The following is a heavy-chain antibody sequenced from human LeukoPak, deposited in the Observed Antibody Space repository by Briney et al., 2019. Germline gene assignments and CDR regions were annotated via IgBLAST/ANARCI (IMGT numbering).Heavy chain of an antibody. D-gene: IGHD3-10*02. CDR1: GITFSSYG. CDR2: ISSSGSTI. V-gene: IGHV3-48*03. J-gene: IGHJ6*04. Sequence: GGSLRLSCAASGITFSSYGMSWVRQAPGKGLEWVSYISSSGSTIYYADSVKGRFTISRDNAKNSLYLQMNSLRAEDTAVYYCAELGITMIGGVWGKGTTVTISS. CDR3: AELGITMIGGV.